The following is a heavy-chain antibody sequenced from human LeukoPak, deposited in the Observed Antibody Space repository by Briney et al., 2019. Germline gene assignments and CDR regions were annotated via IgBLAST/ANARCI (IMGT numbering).Heavy chain of an antibody. CDR1: GFTFSDYY. CDR3: ARVGRGLYCSGGSCSRFSYYYMDV. Sequence: GXSLRLSCAASGFTFSDYYMSWIRQAPGKGLEWVSYITSSGSTIYYADSVKGRFTISRDNAKNSLYLLMNSLRAEDTAVYYCARVGRGLYCSGGSCSRFSYYYMDVWGKGTTVTVSS. CDR2: ITSSGSTI. D-gene: IGHD2-15*01. V-gene: IGHV3-11*04. J-gene: IGHJ6*03.